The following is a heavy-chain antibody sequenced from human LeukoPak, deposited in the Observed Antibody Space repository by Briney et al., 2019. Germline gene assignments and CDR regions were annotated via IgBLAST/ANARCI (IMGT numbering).Heavy chain of an antibody. CDR3: ARGWQSGSYPGRYFDY. Sequence: SQTLSLTCTVSGGSISSGDYYWSWIRQPPGKGLEWIGYIYYSGSTYYNPSLKSRVTISVDTSKNQFSLKLSSVTAADTAVYYCARGWQSGSYPGRYFDYWGQGTLVTVSS. CDR2: IYYSGST. J-gene: IGHJ4*02. D-gene: IGHD1-26*01. CDR1: GGSISSGDYY. V-gene: IGHV4-30-4*01.